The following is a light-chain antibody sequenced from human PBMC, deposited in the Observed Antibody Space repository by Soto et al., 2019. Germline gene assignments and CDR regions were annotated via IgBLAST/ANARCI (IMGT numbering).Light chain of an antibody. J-gene: IGKJ1*01. CDR2: DAS. V-gene: IGKV3-15*01. CDR3: QQSYSVPRT. Sequence: EVLMTQSPATLSVSPGGGVILSCRASQRISNDLAWYQQKAGQAPRLLVYDASTRATGIPARFSGSGSGTDCTLTISSLQPEDVATYYCQQSYSVPRTFGLGTKVDIK. CDR1: QRISND.